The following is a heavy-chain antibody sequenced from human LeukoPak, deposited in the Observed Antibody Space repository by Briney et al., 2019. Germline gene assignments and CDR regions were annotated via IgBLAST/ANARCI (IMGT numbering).Heavy chain of an antibody. CDR1: GFTFSSYG. V-gene: IGHV3-33*06. CDR2: IWYDGSNK. CDR3: AKMVGYGDARWFDP. Sequence: GGSLRLSCAASGFTFSSYGMHWVRQAPGKGLEWVAVIWYDGSNKDYADSVKGRFTISRDNSKNTLYLQMNSLRVEDTAMYYCAKMVGYGDARWFDPWGQGTLVTVSS. D-gene: IGHD4-17*01. J-gene: IGHJ5*02.